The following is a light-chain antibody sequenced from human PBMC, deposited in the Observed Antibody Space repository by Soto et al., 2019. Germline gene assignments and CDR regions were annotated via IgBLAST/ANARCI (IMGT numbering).Light chain of an antibody. V-gene: IGLV2-14*01. J-gene: IGLJ1*01. CDR3: STYTNNSTYV. CDR2: EVS. CDR1: SSDVGGYNY. Sequence: QSVLTQPASVSESAGPSSTISCTGTSSDVGGYNYVSWYQQHSGNAPKLMIYEVSNRPSGVSNRFSGSKSGNTASLTISGLQDEDEADYYCSTYTNNSTYVFGPGTKVTVL.